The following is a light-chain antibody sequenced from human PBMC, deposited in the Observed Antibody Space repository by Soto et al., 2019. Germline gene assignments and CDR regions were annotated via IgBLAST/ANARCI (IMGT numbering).Light chain of an antibody. V-gene: IGKV3-20*01. J-gene: IGKJ1*01. CDR1: QSVSSN. Sequence: EIVMTQSPATLSVSPGERGTLSCRASQSVSSNLAWYQQQPGQAPRLLIYGASNRATGIPDRFSGSGSGTDFTLTISRLEPEDFAVYYCQQYGSSGTFGQGTKVDI. CDR2: GAS. CDR3: QQYGSSGT.